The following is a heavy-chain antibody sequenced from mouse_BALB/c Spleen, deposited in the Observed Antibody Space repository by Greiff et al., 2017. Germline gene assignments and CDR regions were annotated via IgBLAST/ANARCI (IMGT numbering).Heavy chain of an antibody. J-gene: IGHJ3*01. CDR3: ARDWDYDAWFAY. Sequence: EVKLVESGGGLVKPGGSLKLSCAASGFTFSSYAMSWVRQTPEKRLEWVASISSGGSTYYPDSVKGRFTISRDNARNILYLQMSSLRSEDTAMYYCARDWDYDAWFAYWGQGTLVTVSA. V-gene: IGHV5-6-5*01. CDR2: ISSGGST. D-gene: IGHD2-4*01. CDR1: GFTFSSYA.